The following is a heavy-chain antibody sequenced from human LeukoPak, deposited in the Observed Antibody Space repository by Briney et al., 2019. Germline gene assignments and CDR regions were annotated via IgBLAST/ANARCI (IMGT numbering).Heavy chain of an antibody. CDR3: ARSGFRTSGLDYGDYEYFHYYGMDV. J-gene: IGHJ6*02. D-gene: IGHD4-17*01. Sequence: AGGSLRLSCAASGFTFSSYSMNWVRQAPGKGLEWVSSITGGSSYIYYADSVKGRFTISRDNAKNSLYLQMNSLRAEDTAVYYCARSGFRTSGLDYGDYEYFHYYGMDVWGQGTTVTVSS. CDR1: GFTFSSYS. V-gene: IGHV3-21*01. CDR2: ITGGSSYI.